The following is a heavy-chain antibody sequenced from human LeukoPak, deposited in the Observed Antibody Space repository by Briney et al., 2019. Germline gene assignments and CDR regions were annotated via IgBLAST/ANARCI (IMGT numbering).Heavy chain of an antibody. J-gene: IGHJ6*03. D-gene: IGHD1-26*01. Sequence: ASVKVSCKASGYTLTNYAMNWVRQAPGQGLEWMGWINTNTGTPLYAQGFTGRFVFSLDTSVSTAYLQISSLKAEDTGVYYCARGEEWDRLLYYYYMDVWAKGPRSPSP. CDR2: INTNTGTP. CDR3: ARGEEWDRLLYYYYMDV. V-gene: IGHV7-4-1*02. CDR1: GYTLTNYA.